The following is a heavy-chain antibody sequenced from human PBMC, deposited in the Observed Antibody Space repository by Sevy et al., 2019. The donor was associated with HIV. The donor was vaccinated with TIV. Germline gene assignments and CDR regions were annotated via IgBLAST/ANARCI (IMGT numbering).Heavy chain of an antibody. D-gene: IGHD3-22*01. J-gene: IGHJ6*03. CDR2: ISGSGTRT. V-gene: IGHV3-23*01. Sequence: GSLRLSCAVSGFSFDSYGMTWVRQAPGKGLEWVSGISGSGTRTYYADSVKGRFSISRDNSKNRQYLQMNSLRSEDTAIYYWGKGGGGHYDPDEIGYYFYYYNMDVWGKGTTVTVSS. CDR1: GFSFDSYG. CDR3: GKGGGGHYDPDEIGYYFYYYNMDV.